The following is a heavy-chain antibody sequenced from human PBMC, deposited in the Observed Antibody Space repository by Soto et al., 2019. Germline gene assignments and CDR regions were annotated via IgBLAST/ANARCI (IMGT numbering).Heavy chain of an antibody. CDR2: IYYSGST. V-gene: IGHV4-61*01. CDR3: SRRAPEGFDP. CDR1: GGSVSSVSYY. Sequence: PSETLSLTCTVSGGSVSSVSYYWSWIRQPPGKGLEWIGYIYYSGSTNYNPSLKSRVTMSVDTSKNQLSLNLTSVTAADTAIYYCSRRAPEGFDPWGQGTLVTVSS. J-gene: IGHJ5*02.